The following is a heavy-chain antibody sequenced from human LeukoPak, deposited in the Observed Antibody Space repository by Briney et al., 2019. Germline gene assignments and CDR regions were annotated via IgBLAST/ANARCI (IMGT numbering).Heavy chain of an antibody. CDR3: ASLWSPDYGVFDY. D-gene: IGHD4-17*01. V-gene: IGHV1-69*01. J-gene: IGHJ4*02. CDR2: IIPIFGTA. CDR1: GGTCSSYA. Sequence: SVKVSCKASGGTCSSYASSWVLQAPGQGLEWMGGIIPIFGTANYAQKFQGRVTITAEESPSTAYMELSSLRSEDTAVYYCASLWSPDYGVFDYWGQGTLVTVSS.